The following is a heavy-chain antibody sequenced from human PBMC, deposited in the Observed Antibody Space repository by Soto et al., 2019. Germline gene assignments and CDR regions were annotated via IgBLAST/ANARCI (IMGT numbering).Heavy chain of an antibody. Sequence: QVQLVESGGGVVQPGRSLRLSCAASGFTFSSYGMHWVRQAPGKGLAWVAVISYDGSNNYYADSVKGRFTISRDNSKNTLYLQMNSLSAEDTVVYYCAKGPRITSFGGLIDYWGQGTLVTVSS. CDR1: GFTFSSYG. V-gene: IGHV3-30*18. CDR2: ISYDGSNN. J-gene: IGHJ4*02. D-gene: IGHD3-3*01. CDR3: AKGPRITSFGGLIDY.